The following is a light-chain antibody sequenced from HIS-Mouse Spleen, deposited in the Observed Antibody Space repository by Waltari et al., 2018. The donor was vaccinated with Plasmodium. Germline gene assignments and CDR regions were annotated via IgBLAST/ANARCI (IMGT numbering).Light chain of an antibody. V-gene: IGKV1-5*03. CDR2: NAS. CDR1: QSISSR. Sequence: DIQMTQSPSTLSASVGARVTITCRALQSISSRLAWYQQKPGKAPKLLIYNASSVESGVPSRFSGSGSGTEFTLTISSLQPDDFATYYCQQYNSYSWTFGQGTKVEIK. CDR3: QQYNSYSWT. J-gene: IGKJ1*01.